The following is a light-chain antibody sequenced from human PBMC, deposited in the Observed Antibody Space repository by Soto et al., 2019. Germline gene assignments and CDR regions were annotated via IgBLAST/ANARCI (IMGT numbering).Light chain of an antibody. CDR2: EVS. CDR3: SSFTSRSTFNYV. J-gene: IGLJ1*01. CDR1: SSDVGAYNY. Sequence: QSALTQPASVSGSPGQSITISCTGTSSDVGAYNYVSWYQQYPGTAPKVMIYEVSSRPSGVSHRFSGSKSGNTASLTISGLQPEDEADYYFSSFTSRSTFNYVFGTGTKVTVL. V-gene: IGLV2-14*01.